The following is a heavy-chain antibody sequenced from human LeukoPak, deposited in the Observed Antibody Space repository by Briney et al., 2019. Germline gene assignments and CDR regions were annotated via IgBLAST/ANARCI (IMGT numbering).Heavy chain of an antibody. CDR1: GFTFSSYA. D-gene: IGHD3-3*01. V-gene: IGHV3-23*01. CDR2: ISGNDGTP. J-gene: IGHJ4*01. CDR3: AKAPVFWPHYLDY. Sequence: GGSLRLSCAASGFTFSSYAMSWVRQAPGKGLEWVSAISGNDGTPYYADSVKGRFTISRDNSKNLLHLQMSSLRADGTAVYFCAKAPVFWPHYLDYWGHGTLVTVSS.